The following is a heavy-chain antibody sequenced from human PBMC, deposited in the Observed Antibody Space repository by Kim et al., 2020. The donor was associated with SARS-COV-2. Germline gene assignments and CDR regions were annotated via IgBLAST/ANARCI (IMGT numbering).Heavy chain of an antibody. CDR1: GGSISSYY. CDR3: ARERASPWFDP. J-gene: IGHJ5*02. V-gene: IGHV4-59*13. Sequence: SETLSLTCTVSGGSISSYYWSWIRQPPGKGLEWIGYIYYSGSTNYNPSLKSRVTISVDTSKNQFSLKLSSVTAADTAVYYCARERASPWFDPWGQGTLVTVSS. D-gene: IGHD2-2*01. CDR2: IYYSGST.